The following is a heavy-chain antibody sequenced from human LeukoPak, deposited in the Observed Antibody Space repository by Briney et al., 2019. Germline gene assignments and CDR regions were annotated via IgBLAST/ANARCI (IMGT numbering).Heavy chain of an antibody. CDR2: ISGSGGST. Sequence: PGGTLRLSCAASGFTFSSYGMSWVRQAPGKGLEWVSAISGSGGSTYYADSVKGRFTISRDNSKNTLYLQMNSLRAEDTAVYYCARESPGGYSPRVFDYWGQGTLVTVSS. CDR1: GFTFSSYG. D-gene: IGHD2-8*02. V-gene: IGHV3-23*01. CDR3: ARESPGGYSPRVFDY. J-gene: IGHJ4*02.